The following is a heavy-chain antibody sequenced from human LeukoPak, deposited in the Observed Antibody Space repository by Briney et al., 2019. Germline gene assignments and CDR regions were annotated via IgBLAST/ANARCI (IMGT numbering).Heavy chain of an antibody. CDR3: ARGDSSGWSPFDY. V-gene: IGHV1-2*02. CDR1: GYTFTGYY. Sequence: ASVKVSCKASGYTFTGYYMHWVRQAPGQGLEWMGWINPNSGGTNYAQKFQGRVTMTRDTSISTAYMELSRLRSDDTAVYYCARGDSSGWSPFDYWGQGTLVTVSS. J-gene: IGHJ4*02. D-gene: IGHD6-19*01. CDR2: INPNSGGT.